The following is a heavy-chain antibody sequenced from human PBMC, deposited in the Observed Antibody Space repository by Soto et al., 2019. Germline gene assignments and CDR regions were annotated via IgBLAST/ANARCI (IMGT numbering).Heavy chain of an antibody. V-gene: IGHV5-51*01. Sequence: ESLKISCEGSGYSFTTYWFGSVRQMPGKGLEGMVIIYPGDSDTRYSPSFQGQVTISADKSINTTYLQWSSLKASDTAIYYCARQAAAGKYYYAMDVSGQGTTVTVSS. D-gene: IGHD6-13*01. CDR2: IYPGDSDT. CDR3: ARQAAAGKYYYAMDV. J-gene: IGHJ6*02. CDR1: GYSFTTYW.